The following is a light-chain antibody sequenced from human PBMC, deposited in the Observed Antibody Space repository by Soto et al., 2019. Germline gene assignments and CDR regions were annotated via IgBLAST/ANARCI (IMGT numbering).Light chain of an antibody. CDR2: KVS. J-gene: IGKJ5*01. V-gene: IGKV2-24*01. CDR1: QSLVHSDGNTY. CDR3: RQAIEFPQTIT. Sequence: DIVLTQTPLSSPVTLGQSASISCRSSQSLVHSDGNTYLSWLQQRPGQPPRLLIYKVSSRFSGVRDTFGGSGAGTDFTLEISRVEVEDVGGYYCRQAIEFPQTITFGQGTRLEIK.